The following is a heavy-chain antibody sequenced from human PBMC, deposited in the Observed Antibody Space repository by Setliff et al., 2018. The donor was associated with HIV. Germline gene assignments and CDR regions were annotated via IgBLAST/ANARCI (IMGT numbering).Heavy chain of an antibody. J-gene: IGHJ3*02. V-gene: IGHV3-30*04. CDR1: GFTFSSYA. CDR2: ISYDGSNK. D-gene: IGHD3-3*01. Sequence: PGGSLRLSCAASGFTFSSYAMHWVRQAPGKGLEWVAVISYDGSNKYYADSVKGRFTISRDNSKNTLYLQMNSLRAEDTAVYYCARDSVPDILTYYNFWSGSAGGAFDIWGQGTMVTVSS. CDR3: ARDSVPDILTYYNFWSGSAGGAFDI.